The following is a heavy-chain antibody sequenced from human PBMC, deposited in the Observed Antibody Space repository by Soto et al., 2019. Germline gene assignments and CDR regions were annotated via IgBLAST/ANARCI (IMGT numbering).Heavy chain of an antibody. D-gene: IGHD6-19*01. CDR2: VNQDGTQK. CDR1: GFTFSCYW. Sequence: GGSLRLSCAGSGFTFSCYWMTWVRQPPGKGLEWVASVNQDGTQKFYVDSVKGRFTISRDNAKNSLFLQMISLRAEDTAVYYCARWESSDWYLGIWGQGTLVTVSS. V-gene: IGHV3-7*03. J-gene: IGHJ4*02. CDR3: ARWESSDWYLGI.